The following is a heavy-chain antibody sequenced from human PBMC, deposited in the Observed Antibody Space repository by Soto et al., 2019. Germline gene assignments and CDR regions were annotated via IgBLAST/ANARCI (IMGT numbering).Heavy chain of an antibody. CDR2: INPNSGGT. D-gene: IGHD1-26*01. CDR1: GYTFTGYY. Sequence: ASVKVSCKASGYTFTGYYMHWVRQAPGQGLEWMGWINPNSGGTNYAQKFQGRVTMTRDTSISTAYMELSRLRSDDTAVYYCAREYSGSYNAFDIWGQGTMVTVSS. J-gene: IGHJ3*02. CDR3: AREYSGSYNAFDI. V-gene: IGHV1-2*02.